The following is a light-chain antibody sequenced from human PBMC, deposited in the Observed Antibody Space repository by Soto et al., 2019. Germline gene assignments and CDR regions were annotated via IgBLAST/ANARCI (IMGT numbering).Light chain of an antibody. CDR2: DVS. CDR3: SSHTSSSTYV. Sequence: QSALTQPASVSGSPGQSIAISCTGTSSDVGGYNYVSWYQHHPGKAPTVMIYDVSNRPSGVSDRFSGSKSGNTASLTISGLQADDEADYYYSSHTSSSTYVFGTGTKLTVL. CDR1: SSDVGGYNY. V-gene: IGLV2-14*03. J-gene: IGLJ1*01.